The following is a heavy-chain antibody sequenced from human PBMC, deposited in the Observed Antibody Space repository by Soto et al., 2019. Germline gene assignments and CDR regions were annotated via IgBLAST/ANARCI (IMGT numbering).Heavy chain of an antibody. Sequence: EVQLVQSGAEVKKPGESLKISCKGSGYSFTSYWIGWVRQMPGKGLEWMGLIYPGDSDTRYSPSFQGQVTISADKSIGTAYLQWSSLKASDTXXXXXXXXXXGSGSYYWFDPWGQGTLVTVSS. CDR3: XXXXXGSGSYYWFDP. CDR1: GYSFTSYW. J-gene: IGHJ5*02. CDR2: IYPGDSDT. V-gene: IGHV5-51*03. D-gene: IGHD3-10*01.